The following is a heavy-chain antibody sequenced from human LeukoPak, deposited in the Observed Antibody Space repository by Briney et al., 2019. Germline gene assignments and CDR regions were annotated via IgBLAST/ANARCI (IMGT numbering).Heavy chain of an antibody. J-gene: IGHJ4*02. D-gene: IGHD2-21*01. CDR1: GFCFSTYA. CDR2: ISGSGDGA. Sequence: GGSLRLSCAASGFCFSTYAMSWVRQAPGKGLQWVSLISGSGDGAHYADSVKGRFTISRDNSKNTVYLQMTNLRAEDTAVYYCAKGYIQLWWFDYWGQGTLVTVSS. CDR3: AKGYIQLWWFDY. V-gene: IGHV3-23*01.